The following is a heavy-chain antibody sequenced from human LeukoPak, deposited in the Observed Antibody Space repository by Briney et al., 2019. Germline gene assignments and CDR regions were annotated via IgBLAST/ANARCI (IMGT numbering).Heavy chain of an antibody. D-gene: IGHD3-22*01. V-gene: IGHV3-23*01. J-gene: IGHJ4*02. CDR3: AKSGFTMIVVVSFDY. Sequence: GGSLRLSCAASGFTFSSYAMSWIRQAPGKGLEWVSAISGSGGRTYYTASVKGRFTISRDNSKNTLYLQMNSLRAEDTAVYYCAKSGFTMIVVVSFDYWGQGTLVTVSS. CDR2: ISGSGGRT. CDR1: GFTFSSYA.